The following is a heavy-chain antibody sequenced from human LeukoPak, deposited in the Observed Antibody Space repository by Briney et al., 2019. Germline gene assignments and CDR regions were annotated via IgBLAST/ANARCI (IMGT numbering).Heavy chain of an antibody. CDR3: ARRGFSDSRGYYPDFDS. J-gene: IGHJ4*02. V-gene: IGHV3-72*01. Sequence: TGGSLRLSCAASGFPFSPAWMSWVRQAPGKGLEWVGRARNKANSHTTVYAASVKDRFIIARDDSKSSLFLQMNSLKTEDTAVYFCARRGFSDSRGYYPDFDSWGRGTLVTVSS. CDR2: ARNKANSHTT. CDR1: GFPFSPAW. D-gene: IGHD3-22*01.